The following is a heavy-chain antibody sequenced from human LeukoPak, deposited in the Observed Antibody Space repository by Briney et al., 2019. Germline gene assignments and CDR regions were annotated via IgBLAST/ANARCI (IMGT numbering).Heavy chain of an antibody. CDR1: GFTFSSYS. V-gene: IGHV3-21*01. CDR3: ARDHPDRQLDY. CDR2: ISSSSSYI. Sequence: GGSLRLSFSASGFTFSSYSVNSVRQAPGKGLELVSSISSSSSYIYYADSVKDRFTISRDNDKNSLYLQMNSLRAEDTAVYYCARDHPDRQLDYWGQGTLVTVSS. J-gene: IGHJ4*02. D-gene: IGHD5-18*01.